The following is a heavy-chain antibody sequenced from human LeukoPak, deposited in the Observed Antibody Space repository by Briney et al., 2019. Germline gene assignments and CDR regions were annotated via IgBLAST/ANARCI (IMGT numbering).Heavy chain of an antibody. CDR3: ARVVVPAAIPNAFDI. Sequence: SDTLSLTCTASGASISSGDFYRNSIRQPPGKGLEWIGEINHSGSTNYNPSLKSRVTISVDTSKNQFSLKLSSVTAADTAVYYCARVVVPAAIPNAFDIWGQGTMVTVSS. D-gene: IGHD2-2*02. CDR1: GASISSGDFY. J-gene: IGHJ3*02. V-gene: IGHV4-39*07. CDR2: INHSGST.